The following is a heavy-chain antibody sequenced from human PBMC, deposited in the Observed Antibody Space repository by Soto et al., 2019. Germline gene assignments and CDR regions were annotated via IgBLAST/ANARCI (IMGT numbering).Heavy chain of an antibody. V-gene: IGHV4-4*02. J-gene: IGHJ6*02. CDR2: IYHSGST. CDR3: ARVVGGYYYAMGV. Sequence: QVQLQESGPGLVKPSGTLSLTCAVSGGSISSSNWWSWVRQPPGKGLEWIGEIYHSGSTNYNPSLKSRVTXSXDXXQNPFSLRLSSVTAADTAVYYCARVVGGYYYAMGVWGQGTTVTVSS. D-gene: IGHD3-10*01. CDR1: GGSISSSNW.